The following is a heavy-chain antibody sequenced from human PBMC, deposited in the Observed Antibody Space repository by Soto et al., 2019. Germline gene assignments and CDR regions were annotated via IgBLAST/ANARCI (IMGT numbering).Heavy chain of an antibody. CDR1: GFTFSSYG. J-gene: IGHJ4*02. V-gene: IGHV3-30*03. D-gene: IGHD2-21*01. Sequence: PGGSLRLXCAASGFTFSSYGMHWVRQAPGKGLEWVAVISYDGSNKYYADSVKGRFTISRDNSKNTLYLQMNSLRAEDTAVYYCALAEMAIIGYWGQGTLVTVSS. CDR3: ALAEMAIIGY. CDR2: ISYDGSNK.